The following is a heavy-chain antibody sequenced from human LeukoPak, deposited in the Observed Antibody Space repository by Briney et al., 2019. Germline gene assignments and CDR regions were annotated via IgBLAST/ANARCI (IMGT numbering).Heavy chain of an antibody. J-gene: IGHJ6*02. CDR1: GYTFTRYG. CDR2: ISAYNGNT. CDR3: AREQLVHYYYYGMDV. V-gene: IGHV1-18*01. Sequence: ASVKVSCKASGYTFTRYGISWVRQAPGQGLEWMGWISAYNGNTNYAQKLQGRVTMTTDTSTSTAYMELRSLRSDDTAVYYCAREQLVHYYYYGMDVWGQGTTVTVSS. D-gene: IGHD6-13*01.